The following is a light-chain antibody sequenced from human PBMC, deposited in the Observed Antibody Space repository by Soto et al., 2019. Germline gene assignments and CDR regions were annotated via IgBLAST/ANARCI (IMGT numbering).Light chain of an antibody. CDR3: QQSYRNPLT. V-gene: IGKV1-39*01. Sequence: TQMTESPSYISASVGDIVTITCRASQSISRYLNWYQQKPGKAPKLLIYAAASWQSGVPSKFSGSGCGKDVTLTISILQPEVFATYYCQQSYRNPLTLGKGTKVGI. CDR2: AAA. CDR1: QSISRY. J-gene: IGKJ1*01.